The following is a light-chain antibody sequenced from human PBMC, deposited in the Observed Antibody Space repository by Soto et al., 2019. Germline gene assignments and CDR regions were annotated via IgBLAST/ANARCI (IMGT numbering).Light chain of an antibody. CDR3: QQTGFT. CDR1: QSISSW. V-gene: IGKV1-5*01. Sequence: DIPMTQSPSTLSASVGDRVTITCRASQSISSWLAWYQQKPGKAPKLLIYDASSLESGVPSRFSGSGSGTEFTLTISSLQPDDFATYYCQQTGFTFGPGTKVDIK. J-gene: IGKJ3*01. CDR2: DAS.